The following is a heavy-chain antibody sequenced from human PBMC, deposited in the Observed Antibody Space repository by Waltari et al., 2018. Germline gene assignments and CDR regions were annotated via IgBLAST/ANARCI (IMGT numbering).Heavy chain of an antibody. J-gene: IGHJ3*02. CDR1: GGSISSSNW. CDR3: ASTLKEMATIDDAFDI. CDR2: IYHSGST. Sequence: QVQLQESGPGLVKPSGTLSLTCAVSGGSISSSNWWRWVRQPPGKGLEWIGEIYHSGSTNYNPSLKSRVTISVDKSKNQFSLKLSSVTAADTAVYYCASTLKEMATIDDAFDIWGQGTMVTVSS. V-gene: IGHV4-4*02. D-gene: IGHD5-12*01.